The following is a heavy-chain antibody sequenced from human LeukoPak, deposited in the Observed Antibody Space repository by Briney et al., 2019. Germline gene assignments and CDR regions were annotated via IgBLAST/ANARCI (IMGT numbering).Heavy chain of an antibody. D-gene: IGHD2-21*02. J-gene: IGHJ4*02. CDR1: GGSISSYY. Sequence: SETLSLTCTVSGGSISSYYWSWIRQPPGKGLEWIGYIYYIGRTNYNPSLKSRVTISVDTSKNQFSLMLTSVTAADTAVYYCARGHSSVVTAIPYYFDYWGRGTLVTVSS. CDR2: IYYIGRT. CDR3: ARGHSSVVTAIPYYFDY. V-gene: IGHV4-59*01.